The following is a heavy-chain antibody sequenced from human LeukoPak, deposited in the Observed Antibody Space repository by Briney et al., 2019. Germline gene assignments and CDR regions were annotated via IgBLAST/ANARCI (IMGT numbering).Heavy chain of an antibody. J-gene: IGHJ4*02. CDR3: ARVEWELLPFDY. V-gene: IGHV1-18*01. CDR1: GYTFTSYG. CDR2: ISAYNGNT. D-gene: IGHD1-26*01. Sequence: AAVKVSCKASGYTFTSYGISWVRQAPGQGLEWMGWISAYNGNTNYAQMLQGRVTMTTDTSTSTAYMELRSLRSDDTAVYYCARVEWELLPFDYWGQGTLVTVSS.